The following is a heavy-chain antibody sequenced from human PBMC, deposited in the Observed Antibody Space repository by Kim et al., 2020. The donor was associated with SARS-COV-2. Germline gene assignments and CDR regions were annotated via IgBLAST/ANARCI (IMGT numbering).Heavy chain of an antibody. Sequence: SETLSLTCTVSGDSVSSSSYYWGWVRQPPGKGLEWIGNIYYSGSTYYNPSLKSRVTISLDTSKNQFSLKLTSVTAADTAVYYCARRGARPGSYGMDVWGQGTTVPVSS. V-gene: IGHV4-39*07. CDR1: GDSVSSSSYY. CDR2: IYYSGST. CDR3: ARRGARPGSYGMDV. J-gene: IGHJ6*02. D-gene: IGHD6-6*01.